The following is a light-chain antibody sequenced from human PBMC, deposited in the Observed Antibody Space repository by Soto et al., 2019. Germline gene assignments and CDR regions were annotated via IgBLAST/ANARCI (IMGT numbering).Light chain of an antibody. J-gene: IGKJ1*01. CDR1: QSVSSTY. CDR3: QQYGSSPWT. Sequence: EIVLTQSPGTLSLSPGERATLSCRASQSVSSTYLAWYQQTPGQAPRLLIYDTSTRATGIPDRFSGSGFGTDFTLTISRLEPEDFAVYYCQQYGSSPWTFGQGTKVDI. V-gene: IGKV3-20*01. CDR2: DTS.